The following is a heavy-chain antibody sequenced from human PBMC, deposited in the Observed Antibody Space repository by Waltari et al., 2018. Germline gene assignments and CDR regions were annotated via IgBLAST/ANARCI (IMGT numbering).Heavy chain of an antibody. Sequence: VQLVQAGAEVKKPGSSVKVSCKASGGTFSSYAISWVRQTPGRGLEWRGGIIPIFGTANYAQKFQGRVTITTDESTSTAYLELISLRSEDTAVFYCARGGDRSSGWWDAFDIWGQGTMVTVSS. J-gene: IGHJ3*02. CDR1: GGTFSSYA. CDR2: IIPIFGTA. D-gene: IGHD6-19*01. V-gene: IGHV1-69*05. CDR3: ARGGDRSSGWWDAFDI.